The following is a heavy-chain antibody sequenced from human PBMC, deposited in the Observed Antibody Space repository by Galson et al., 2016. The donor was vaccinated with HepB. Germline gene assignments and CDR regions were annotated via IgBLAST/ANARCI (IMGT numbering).Heavy chain of an antibody. CDR2: IRSKMFGATK. CDR1: GFTFADHG. J-gene: IGHJ3*02. D-gene: IGHD2-8*02. V-gene: IGHV3-49*03. Sequence: SLRLSCAGSGFTFADHGVSWFRQAPGKGLEWLIFIRSKMFGATKEYAASAKGRFTISRDDSKSIAYLQMNSLKIEDTAVYFCAKERGSGLFDIWGQGTVVTVSS. CDR3: AKERGSGLFDI.